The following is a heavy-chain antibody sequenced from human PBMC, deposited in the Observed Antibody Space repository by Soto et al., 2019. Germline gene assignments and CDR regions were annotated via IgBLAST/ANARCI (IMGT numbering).Heavy chain of an antibody. D-gene: IGHD1-20*01. CDR2: ISSNGGST. CDR3: VKEERITGTYPYYYYGMDV. Sequence: PGGSLRLSCSASGFTFSSYAMHWVRQAPGKGLEYVSAISSNGGSTYYADSVKGRFTISRGNSKNTLYLQMSSLRAEDTAVYYCVKEERITGTYPYYYYGMDVWGQGTTVTVSS. CDR1: GFTFSSYA. V-gene: IGHV3-64D*08. J-gene: IGHJ6*02.